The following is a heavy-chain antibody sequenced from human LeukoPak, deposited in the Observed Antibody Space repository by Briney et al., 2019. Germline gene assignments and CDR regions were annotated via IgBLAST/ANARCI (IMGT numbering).Heavy chain of an antibody. CDR1: GYTFTSYY. J-gene: IGHJ4*02. CDR3: ARGPVVPAAIFGFDQGVIDY. CDR2: INPSGGST. D-gene: IGHD2-2*01. V-gene: IGHV1-46*01. Sequence: ASVKVPCKASGYTFTSYYMHWVRQAPGQGLEWMGIINPSGGSTSYAQKFQGRVTMTRDTSTSTVYMELSSLRSEDTAVYYCARGPVVPAAIFGFDQGVIDYWGQGTLVTVSS.